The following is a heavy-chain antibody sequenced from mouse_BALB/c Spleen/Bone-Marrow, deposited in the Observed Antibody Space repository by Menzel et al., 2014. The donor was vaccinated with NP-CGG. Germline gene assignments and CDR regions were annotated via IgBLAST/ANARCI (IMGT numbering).Heavy chain of an antibody. Sequence: QVQLQQSGPELVKPGAPVKISCKASGCTFTDYYINWVKQKPGQGLEWIGWIYPRNNNTKYNERFKDKATLTVDTPSSTAYMQLSSLTFEDTAVYFCARGITTATFAYWGQGTLVTVSA. D-gene: IGHD1-2*01. CDR2: IYPRNNNT. J-gene: IGHJ3*01. V-gene: IGHV1-84*02. CDR3: ARGITTATFAY. CDR1: GCTFTDYY.